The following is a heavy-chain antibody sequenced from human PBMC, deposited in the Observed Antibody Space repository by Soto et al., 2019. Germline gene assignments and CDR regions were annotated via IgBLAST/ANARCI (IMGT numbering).Heavy chain of an antibody. Sequence: GGSLRLSCATSGFTFSNYAMSWVRQAPGKGLEWVSTMSGSGGGTYYADSVKGRFTISRDSSKNTLYLQMNSLRAEDTAIYYCAKDGQVGTTPEDYFDCWGQGTLVTVSS. J-gene: IGHJ4*02. V-gene: IGHV3-23*01. CDR1: GFTFSNYA. CDR3: AKDGQVGTTPEDYFDC. D-gene: IGHD3-22*01. CDR2: MSGSGGGT.